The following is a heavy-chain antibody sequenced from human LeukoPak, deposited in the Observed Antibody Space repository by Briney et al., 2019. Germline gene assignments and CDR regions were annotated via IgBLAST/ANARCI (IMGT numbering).Heavy chain of an antibody. Sequence: GGSLRLSCAASGFTFEDYGMIWVRQAREKGREGVFGINWNGGSTGYADSVKGRFTISRDNAKNSLYLQMNSLRAEDTALYHCARDQVHYYGSGSYVDWGQGTLVTVSS. CDR3: ARDQVHYYGSGSYVD. CDR2: INWNGGST. D-gene: IGHD3-10*01. CDR1: GFTFEDYG. V-gene: IGHV3-20*01. J-gene: IGHJ4*02.